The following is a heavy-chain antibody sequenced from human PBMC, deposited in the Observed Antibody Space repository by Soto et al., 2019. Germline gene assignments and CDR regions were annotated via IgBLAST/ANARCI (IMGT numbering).Heavy chain of an antibody. CDR1: GYTFTGYY. Sequence: ASVNVSCKASGYTFTGYYMHWVRQAPGQGLEWMGWINPNSGGTNYAQKFQGWVTMTRDTSISTAYMELSRLRSDDTAVYYCARGSSGGSSPKNNWFDPWGQGTLVTVSS. J-gene: IGHJ5*02. D-gene: IGHD2-15*01. CDR3: ARGSSGGSSPKNNWFDP. V-gene: IGHV1-2*04. CDR2: INPNSGGT.